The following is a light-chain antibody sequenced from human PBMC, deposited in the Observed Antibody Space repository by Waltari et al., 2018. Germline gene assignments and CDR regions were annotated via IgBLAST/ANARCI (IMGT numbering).Light chain of an antibody. CDR1: QRLLYRPNNKND. Sequence: IVMTQSPDSLAVSLGQRATITCKSSQRLLYRPNNKNDQAWYQQKPGQPPKLLISYASTRESGVPDRISGSGSGTDFTLTISSLEPEDFAVYYCQQRSNRPPWSFGQGTKVEIK. V-gene: IGKV4-1*01. CDR2: YAS. CDR3: QQRSNRPPWS. J-gene: IGKJ1*01.